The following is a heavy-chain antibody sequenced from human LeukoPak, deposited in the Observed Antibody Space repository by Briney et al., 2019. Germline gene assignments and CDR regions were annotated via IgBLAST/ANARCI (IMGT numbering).Heavy chain of an antibody. V-gene: IGHV3-74*01. J-gene: IGHJ6*03. Sequence: GGSLRLSCAASGFTFSNYWMHWVRQAPGKGLVWVSRINSDGINTSYADSVKGRFTISRDNAKNTLNLQMNSLRAEDTAVYYCAKELYDILTAYDYYYMDVWGKGTTVTISS. D-gene: IGHD3-9*01. CDR1: GFTFSNYW. CDR3: AKELYDILTAYDYYYMDV. CDR2: INSDGINT.